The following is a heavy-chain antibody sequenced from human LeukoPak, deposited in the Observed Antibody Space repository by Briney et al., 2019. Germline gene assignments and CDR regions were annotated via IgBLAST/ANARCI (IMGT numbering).Heavy chain of an antibody. CDR2: INPNSGGT. D-gene: IGHD3-16*01. Sequence: ASVKVSCKASGYTFTGYYMHWVRQAPGQGLEWMGWINPNSGGTNYAQKFQGRVTMTRDTSISTAYMELSRLRSDDTAVYYCAREESLGYGRTYCYYYGMDVWGQGTTVTVSS. J-gene: IGHJ6*02. CDR1: GYTFTGYY. V-gene: IGHV1-2*02. CDR3: AREESLGYGRTYCYYYGMDV.